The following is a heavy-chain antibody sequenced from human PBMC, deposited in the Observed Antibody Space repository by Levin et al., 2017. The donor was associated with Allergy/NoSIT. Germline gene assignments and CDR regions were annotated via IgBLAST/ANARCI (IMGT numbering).Heavy chain of an antibody. CDR1: GFTFDDYA. CDR2: MSWNSVNI. J-gene: IGHJ5*02. Sequence: GGSLRLSCEVSGFTFDDYAMHWVRQAPGKGLEWVSGMSWNSVNIGYADSVKGRFTISRDNARNSLYLEMNSLRPEDTAFYYCAKGSHLTRVRGAVDHWGQGTLVTVSS. V-gene: IGHV3-9*01. D-gene: IGHD3-10*01. CDR3: AKGSHLTRVRGAVDH.